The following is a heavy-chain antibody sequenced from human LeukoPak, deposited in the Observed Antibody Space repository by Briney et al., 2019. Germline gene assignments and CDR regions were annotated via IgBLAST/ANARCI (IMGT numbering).Heavy chain of an antibody. D-gene: IGHD6-19*01. Sequence: LETLSLTCTVSGGSISSYYWSWIRQPPGKGLEWIGYIYYSGSTNYNPSLKSRVTISVDTSKNQFSLTLSSVYAADTDVYYCARDDSSGWYGAFDIWGQGTMVTVSS. CDR2: IYYSGST. J-gene: IGHJ3*02. CDR1: GGSISSYY. CDR3: ARDDSSGWYGAFDI. V-gene: IGHV4-59*12.